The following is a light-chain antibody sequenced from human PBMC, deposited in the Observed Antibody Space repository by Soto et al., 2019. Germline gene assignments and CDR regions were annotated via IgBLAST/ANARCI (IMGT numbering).Light chain of an antibody. CDR2: VNS. Sequence: QAVVTQPPSVSGAPGKRFTISCTGISSNIGAVYDVHWYQPLPGTAPKLLIYVNSNRPSVVPDRFAGSKSGTSASLAITGRQAEDEADYDCQSYGISVSGVVFGGGSNLIVL. J-gene: IGLJ2*01. V-gene: IGLV1-40*01. CDR1: SSNIGAVYD. CDR3: QSYGISVSGVV.